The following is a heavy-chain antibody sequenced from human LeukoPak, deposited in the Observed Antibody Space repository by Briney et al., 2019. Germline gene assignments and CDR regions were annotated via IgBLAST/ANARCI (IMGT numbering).Heavy chain of an antibody. Sequence: ASVNVSCKASGYTFTSYGISWVRQAPGQGLEWMGWISAYNGNTNYAQKLQSRVTMTTDTSTSTAYMELRSLRSDDTAVYYCARGTVAVDRYWLDPWGQGTLVTVSS. V-gene: IGHV1-18*01. CDR2: ISAYNGNT. CDR1: GYTFTSYG. CDR3: ARGTVAVDRYWLDP. J-gene: IGHJ5*02. D-gene: IGHD6-19*01.